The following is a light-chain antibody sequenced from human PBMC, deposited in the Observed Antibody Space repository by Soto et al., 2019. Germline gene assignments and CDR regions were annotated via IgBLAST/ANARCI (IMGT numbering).Light chain of an antibody. J-gene: IGKJ2*01. CDR3: QQRDNLYT. CDR1: QSVSSY. Sequence: DIVLTQSPATLSLSPGERATLSCRASQSVSSYLAWYQQKPGQAPRLLIYAASARATGIPARFSGSGSRTDFTLTLSSLEPEDFAVYYCQQRDNLYTFGQGTKLEI. CDR2: AAS. V-gene: IGKV3-11*01.